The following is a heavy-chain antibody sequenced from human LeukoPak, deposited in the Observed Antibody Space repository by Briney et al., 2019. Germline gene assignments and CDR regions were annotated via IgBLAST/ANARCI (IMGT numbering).Heavy chain of an antibody. CDR2: INHSGST. CDR1: GPSIRSGDYY. Sequence: SETLSLTCSVSGPSIRSGDYYWSWIRQPPGKGLEWIGEINHSGSTNYNPSLKSRVTISVDTSKNQFSLKLSSVTAADTAVYYCARNCGGDCFLNFDYWGQGTLVTVSS. V-gene: IGHV4-34*01. CDR3: ARNCGGDCFLNFDY. J-gene: IGHJ4*02. D-gene: IGHD2-21*02.